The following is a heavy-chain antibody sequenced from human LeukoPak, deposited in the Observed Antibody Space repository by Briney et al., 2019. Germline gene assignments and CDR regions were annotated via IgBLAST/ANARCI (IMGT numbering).Heavy chain of an antibody. J-gene: IGHJ4*02. CDR2: AYYRSKWYI. CDR3: ARGAVRGNTNFAY. CDR1: GDSVSGSPAV. Sequence: NRSQTLSLTCAISGDSVSGSPAVWNWIRQSPSRGLEWLGRAYYRSKWYIDYAVSVNGRITITPDTSKNQFSLQLNSVTPEDTAVYYCARGAVRGNTNFAYWGQGTLVTVSS. D-gene: IGHD3-10*01. V-gene: IGHV6-1*01.